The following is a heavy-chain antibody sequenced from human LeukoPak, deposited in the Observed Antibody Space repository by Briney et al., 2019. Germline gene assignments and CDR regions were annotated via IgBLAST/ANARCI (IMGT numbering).Heavy chain of an antibody. CDR1: GFSFRSFE. CDR3: ARSTELSDPYFYYGMDV. Sequence: GGSLRLSCAASGFSFRSFEMSWVRQAPGKGLECIAYVSSGSGTIYHADSVKGRFTISRDNANNSLYLQMNSLRAEDTAIYYCARSTELSDPYFYYGMDVWGQGTTVTVSS. V-gene: IGHV3-48*03. J-gene: IGHJ6*02. D-gene: IGHD1-26*01. CDR2: VSSGSGTI.